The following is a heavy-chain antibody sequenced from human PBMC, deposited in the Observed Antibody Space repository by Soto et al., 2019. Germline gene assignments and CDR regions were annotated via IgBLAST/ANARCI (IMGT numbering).Heavy chain of an antibody. J-gene: IGHJ6*02. CDR3: AGGFDRYYYYGMDV. D-gene: IGHD3-10*01. CDR1: GFTVSSNY. V-gene: IGHV3-53*01. Sequence: EVQLVESGGGLIQPGGSLRLSCAASGFTVSSNYMSWVRQAPGKGLEWVSVIYSGGSTYYADSVKGRFTISRDNSKNTLYLQMNSLRAEDTAVYYCAGGFDRYYYYGMDVWGQGTTVTVSS. CDR2: IYSGGST.